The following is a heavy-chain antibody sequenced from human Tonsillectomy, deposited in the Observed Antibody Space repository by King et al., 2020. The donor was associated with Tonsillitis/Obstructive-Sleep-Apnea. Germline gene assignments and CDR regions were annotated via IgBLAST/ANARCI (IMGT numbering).Heavy chain of an antibody. J-gene: IGHJ6*02. Sequence: EVQLVESGGGLVKPGGSLRLSCAASGFTFSIAWMNWVRQAPGKGLEWVGRIKSKTEGGTTDYAAPVKGRFTISRDESKNTLYPQMNRLKTEDTAVYYCTRDRLISARADWREYYGMDVWGQGTTVTVSS. D-gene: IGHD6-6*01. CDR2: IKSKTEGGTT. V-gene: IGHV3-15*07. CDR3: TRDRLISARADWREYYGMDV. CDR1: GFTFSIAW.